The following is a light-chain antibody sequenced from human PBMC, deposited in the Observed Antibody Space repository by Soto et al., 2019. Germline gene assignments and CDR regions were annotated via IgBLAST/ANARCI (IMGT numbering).Light chain of an antibody. J-gene: IGKJ2*01. CDR3: QQYYCLPYS. CDR2: WAS. CDR1: QRILYTPENKNY. Sequence: DIVMTQSPDSLAVSLGERATINCKSSQRILYTPENKNYFAWYQQKPGQPPKLLIYWASTRESGVPDRFSGSGSGTDFTLTISGLQAEDVAVYYCQQYYCLPYSFGQGTKLEI. V-gene: IGKV4-1*01.